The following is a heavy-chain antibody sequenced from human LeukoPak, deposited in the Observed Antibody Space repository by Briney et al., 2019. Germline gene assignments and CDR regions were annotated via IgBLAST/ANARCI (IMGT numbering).Heavy chain of an antibody. D-gene: IGHD4-23*01. CDR2: ISSSADST. V-gene: IGHV3-23*01. CDR1: GFTFSSYA. J-gene: IGHJ4*02. Sequence: GGSLRLSCEASGFTFSSYAMSWVRQAPGKGLAWGSVISSSADSTYYADSVKGRFTISRDNSKNTLYLQMNNLRAEDTAVYYCAKPLEKYTYGGNFDYWGQGLLVTVSS. CDR3: AKPLEKYTYGGNFDY.